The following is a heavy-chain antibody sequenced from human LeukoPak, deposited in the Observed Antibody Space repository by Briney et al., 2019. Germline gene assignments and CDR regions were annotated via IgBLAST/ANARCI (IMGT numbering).Heavy chain of an antibody. V-gene: IGHV3-30*18. J-gene: IGHJ4*02. CDR1: GFTFSTYG. CDR2: ISSDGSNK. D-gene: IGHD5-18*01. Sequence: SGGSLRLSCAASGFTFSTYGMHWVRQAPGKGLEWVAVISSDGSNKYYADSVKGRFTISRDNSKNTLYLQMNSLRAEDTAVYYCAKRGYSYSFGYWGQGTLSPSPQ. CDR3: AKRGYSYSFGY.